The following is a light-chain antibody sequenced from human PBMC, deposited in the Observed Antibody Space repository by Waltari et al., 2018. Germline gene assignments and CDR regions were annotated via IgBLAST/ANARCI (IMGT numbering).Light chain of an antibody. Sequence: VLYRSNNKNYLAWYQHRPGPSSIRLSYLTSTRGCGVPGQFCGSGSGTDFTLTFSSLQCEGVAVYYCQQYYTTPHTFGQGTNLEIK. CDR2: LTS. CDR1: VLYRSNNKNY. V-gene: IGKV4-1*01. J-gene: IGKJ2*01. CDR3: QQYYTTPHT.